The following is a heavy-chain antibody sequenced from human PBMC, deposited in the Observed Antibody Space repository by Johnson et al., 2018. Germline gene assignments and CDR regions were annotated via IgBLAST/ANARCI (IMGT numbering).Heavy chain of an antibody. J-gene: IGHJ1*01. CDR2: TSYDGTAK. D-gene: IGHD2-21*02. CDR3: ATEPCGGDCYLEYLHH. CDR1: GFTFNSYA. Sequence: VQLVESGVGVVQPGRSLRLSYAASGFTFNSYAMHWVRQAPGKGLEWVAVTSYDGTAKDHAESVKGRFTISRDNSENTLDLQMNSLRVEDTAVSYCATEPCGGDCYLEYLHHWGQGTLVTVSS. V-gene: IGHV3-30*04.